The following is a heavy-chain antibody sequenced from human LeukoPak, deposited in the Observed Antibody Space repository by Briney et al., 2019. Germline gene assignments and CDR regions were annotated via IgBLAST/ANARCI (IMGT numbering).Heavy chain of an antibody. D-gene: IGHD2-2*01. Sequence: GRSLRLSCAASGFTFSSYAMHWVRQAPGKGLEWVAVISYDGSNKYYADSVKGRFTISRDNSKNTLYLQMNSLRAEDTAVYYCARDKGYCSSTCCYRTGYYYYGMDVWGKGTTVTVSS. CDR3: ARDKGYCSSTCCYRTGYYYYGMDV. J-gene: IGHJ6*04. CDR2: ISYDGSNK. CDR1: GFTFSSYA. V-gene: IGHV3-30*04.